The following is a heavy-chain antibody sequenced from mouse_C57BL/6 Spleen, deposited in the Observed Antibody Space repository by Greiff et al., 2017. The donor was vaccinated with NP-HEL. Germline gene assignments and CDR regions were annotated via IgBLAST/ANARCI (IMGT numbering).Heavy chain of an antibody. V-gene: IGHV1-54*01. CDR2: INPGSGGT. J-gene: IGHJ4*01. CDR1: GYAFTNYL. CDR3: ARWNESYYAMDY. Sequence: QVQLKESGAELVRPGTSVKVSCKASGYAFTNYLIEWVKQRPGQGLEWIGVINPGSGGTNYNEKFKGKATLTADKSSSTAYMQLSSLTSEDSAVYFCARWNESYYAMDYWGQGTSVTVSS.